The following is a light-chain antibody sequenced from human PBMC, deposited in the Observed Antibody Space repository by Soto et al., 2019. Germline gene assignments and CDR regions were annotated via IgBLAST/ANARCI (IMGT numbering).Light chain of an antibody. Sequence: QSVLTQPASVSGSPGQSITISCTGTSSNVGSYKLVSWYQQHPGKAPKLMIFEVNKRPSGASNRVSGSKSGNTASLTISGLKVEDEADYYCCSSGGSPTYVFGPGTKLTV. CDR2: EVN. CDR1: SSNVGSYKL. CDR3: CSSGGSPTYV. J-gene: IGLJ1*01. V-gene: IGLV2-23*02.